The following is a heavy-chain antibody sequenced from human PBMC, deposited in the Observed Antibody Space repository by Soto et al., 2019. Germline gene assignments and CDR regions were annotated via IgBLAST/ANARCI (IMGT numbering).Heavy chain of an antibody. Sequence: ASVKVSCKASGYTFTSYGISWVRQAPGQGLEWMGWISAYNGNTNYAQKLQGRVTISVDTSKNRISLKLSSVTAADTAVYYCAAGRVGSSGFLEYFENWGQGTLVTVSS. D-gene: IGHD3-22*01. CDR3: AAGRVGSSGFLEYFEN. V-gene: IGHV1-18*01. CDR1: GYTFTSYG. CDR2: ISAYNGNT. J-gene: IGHJ1*01.